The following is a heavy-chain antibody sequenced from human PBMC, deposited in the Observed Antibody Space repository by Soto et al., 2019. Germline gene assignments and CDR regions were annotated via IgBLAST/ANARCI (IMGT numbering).Heavy chain of an antibody. CDR2: ISSSSSYI. D-gene: IGHD2-2*01. J-gene: IGHJ6*03. CDR1: GFTFSSYS. Sequence: GGSLRLSCAASGFTFSSYSMNWVRQAPGKGLEWVSSISSSSSYIYYADSVKGRFTISRDNAKNSLYLQMNSLRAEDTAVYYCAREGVISDIVVVPAAGQYYYYYYMDVWGKGTTVTVSS. V-gene: IGHV3-21*01. CDR3: AREGVISDIVVVPAAGQYYYYYYMDV.